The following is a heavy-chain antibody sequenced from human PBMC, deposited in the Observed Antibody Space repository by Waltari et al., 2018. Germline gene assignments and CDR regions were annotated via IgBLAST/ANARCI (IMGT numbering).Heavy chain of an antibody. V-gene: IGHV3-21*01. J-gene: IGHJ4*02. Sequence: EVQLVESGGGLVKPGGSLRLSCAAPGFTFSGYSMNWVRQAPGKGLEWVSSISGSSTYIYYADSVKGRFTISRDNAKKSLYLQMNSLRAEDTAVYYCARDPAITAPSDYWGQGTLVTVSS. CDR3: ARDPAITAPSDY. CDR1: GFTFSGYS. D-gene: IGHD1-20*01. CDR2: ISGSSTYI.